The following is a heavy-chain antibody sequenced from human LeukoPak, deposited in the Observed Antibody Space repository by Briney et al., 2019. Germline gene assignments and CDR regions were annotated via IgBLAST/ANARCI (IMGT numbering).Heavy chain of an antibody. Sequence: SETLSLTCTVSGGGSISSSSYYWGWIRQPPGKGLEWIGSFYYSGSTYYNPSLKSRVTISVDTSKNQFSLKMNSLTAADTAVYYCARLPPLLSEDYYYYGMDVWGQGTTVTVSS. V-gene: IGHV4-39*07. CDR1: GGGSISSSSYY. CDR2: FYYSGST. D-gene: IGHD2-15*01. J-gene: IGHJ6*02. CDR3: ARLPPLLSEDYYYYGMDV.